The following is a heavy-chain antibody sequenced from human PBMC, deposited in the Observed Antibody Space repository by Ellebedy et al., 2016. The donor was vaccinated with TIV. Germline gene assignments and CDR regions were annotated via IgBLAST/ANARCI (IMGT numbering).Heavy chain of an antibody. Sequence: SETLSLTCSVSGDSISGGGYSWSWIRQPPGRGLEWIGNIFDSGTTHYKSSLKSRVTMSLDKSKNKFSLNLTSVTAADTAVYYCAREDTRAYFYWGRGTLVTVSA. V-gene: IGHV4-30-2*01. CDR3: AREDTRAYFY. D-gene: IGHD3-22*01. J-gene: IGHJ4*02. CDR1: GDSISGGGYS. CDR2: IFDSGTT.